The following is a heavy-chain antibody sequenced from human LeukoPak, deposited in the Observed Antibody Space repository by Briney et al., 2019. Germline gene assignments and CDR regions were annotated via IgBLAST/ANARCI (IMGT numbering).Heavy chain of an antibody. J-gene: IGHJ3*02. V-gene: IGHV3-33*01. D-gene: IGHD4-17*01. CDR2: IWYDGSNK. Sequence: GRSPRLSCAASGFTFSSYGMHWVRQAPGKGLEWVAVIWYDGSNKYYADSVKGRFTISRDNSKNTLYLQMNSLRAEDTAVYYRAREVTNDAFDIWGQGTMVTVSS. CDR1: GFTFSSYG. CDR3: AREVTNDAFDI.